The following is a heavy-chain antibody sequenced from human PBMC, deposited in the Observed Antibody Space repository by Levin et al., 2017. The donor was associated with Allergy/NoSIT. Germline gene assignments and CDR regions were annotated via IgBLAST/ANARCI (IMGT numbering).Heavy chain of an antibody. CDR2: ISYDGNQE. J-gene: IGHJ6*02. CDR1: GFTFSSYS. D-gene: IGHD3-3*01. CDR3: ARGNRVTIFGFAISRHKTGMDV. Sequence: GGSLRLSCAASGFTFSSYSMHWVRQVPGKGLEWVAVISYDGNQEFYGSSVKGRFTISRDNSKNTLYLQMNSVRAEDTAVYYCARGNRVTIFGFAISRHKTGMDVWGQGSTVTVSS. V-gene: IGHV3-30-3*01.